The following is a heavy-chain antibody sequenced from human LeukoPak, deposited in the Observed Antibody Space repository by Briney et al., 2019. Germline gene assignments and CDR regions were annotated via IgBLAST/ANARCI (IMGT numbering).Heavy chain of an antibody. D-gene: IGHD3-10*01. CDR2: ISGSGDTT. V-gene: IGHV3-23*01. J-gene: IGHJ4*02. CDR1: GFTFRSFA. CDR3: AKHLGWYFDY. Sequence: GGSLRLSCAVSGFTFRSFAMSWVRQAPGKGLEWVSAISGSGDTTYSADSVKGRFTISRDNSKNTLYLQMNSLRAEDTAVYYCAKHLGWYFDYWGRGTLVTVSS.